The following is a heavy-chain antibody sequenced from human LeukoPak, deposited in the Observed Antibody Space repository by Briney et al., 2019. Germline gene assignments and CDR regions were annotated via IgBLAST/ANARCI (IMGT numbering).Heavy chain of an antibody. CDR1: GYTFTGYY. CDR2: INPSSGGT. Sequence: GASVKVSCKASGYTFTGYYVHWVRQAPGQGLEWMGWINPSSGGTNYAQKFQGRVTMTGDTSISTVYMELSRLSSDDTAVYFCAGRPDTAMVPIFDYWGQGTLVTIPS. CDR3: AGRPDTAMVPIFDY. V-gene: IGHV1-2*02. D-gene: IGHD5-18*01. J-gene: IGHJ4*02.